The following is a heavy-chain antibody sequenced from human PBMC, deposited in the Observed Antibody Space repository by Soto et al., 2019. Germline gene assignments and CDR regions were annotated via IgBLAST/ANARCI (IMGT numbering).Heavy chain of an antibody. CDR1: GFTFSYYG. CDR3: ANLLVELSPLDY. CDR2: ISYDGSHK. D-gene: IGHD3-16*02. Sequence: GGSLRLSCAASGFTFSYYGMHWVRQAPGKGLEWVALISYDGSHKYYADSVKGRFTISRDKSKNTLYLQMNSLRAEDTAVYYCANLLVELSPLDYWGQGTLVTVSS. V-gene: IGHV3-30*18. J-gene: IGHJ4*02.